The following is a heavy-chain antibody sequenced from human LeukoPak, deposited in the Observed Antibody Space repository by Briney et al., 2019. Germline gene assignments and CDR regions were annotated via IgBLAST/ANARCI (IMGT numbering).Heavy chain of an antibody. J-gene: IGHJ3*02. CDR3: ARVYSRITMIVVGHRDAFDI. Sequence: PGGSLRLSCAASGFTFSAYGMTWVRQAPGKGLEWVSHISDRGDNTYYADPVQGRFTISRDNAKNSLYLQMNSLRAEDTALYYCARVYSRITMIVVGHRDAFDIWGQGTMVTVSS. CDR2: ISDRGDNT. CDR1: GFTFSAYG. V-gene: IGHV3-23*01. D-gene: IGHD3-22*01.